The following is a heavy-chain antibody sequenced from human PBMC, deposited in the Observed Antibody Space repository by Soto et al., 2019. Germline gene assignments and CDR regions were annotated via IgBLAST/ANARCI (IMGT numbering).Heavy chain of an antibody. CDR2: ISSSGSSI. V-gene: IGHV3-21*01. D-gene: IGHD4-17*01. CDR1: GFTFSSYW. J-gene: IGHJ4*02. Sequence: PGGSLRLSCAASGFTFSSYWMSWVRQAPGKGLEWVSSISSSGSSIYFADSVKGRFTISRDNAKNTLYLQMSSLRAEDTAVYYCTSHGGHDYWGQGTPVTVSS. CDR3: TSHGGHDY.